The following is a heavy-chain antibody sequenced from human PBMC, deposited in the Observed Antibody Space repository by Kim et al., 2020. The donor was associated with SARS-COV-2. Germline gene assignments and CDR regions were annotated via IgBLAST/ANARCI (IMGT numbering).Heavy chain of an antibody. J-gene: IGHJ6*02. V-gene: IGHV3-33*06. D-gene: IGHD3-16*01. CDR2: IWYDGSYK. Sequence: GGSLRLSCAASGFIFSSYAMYWVRQAPGKGLEWVAVIWYDGSYKHYAYSVKGRFTLSRDNSKNTLYLQMNSLRAEDTAVYYCAKDNDRGSYGYYYGMDVWGQGTTVTVSS. CDR1: GFIFSSYA. CDR3: AKDNDRGSYGYYYGMDV.